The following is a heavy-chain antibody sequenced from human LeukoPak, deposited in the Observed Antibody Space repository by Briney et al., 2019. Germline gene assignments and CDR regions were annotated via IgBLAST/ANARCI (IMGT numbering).Heavy chain of an antibody. J-gene: IGHJ4*02. Sequence: GGSLRLSCAASGFTFSSYAMSWVRQAPGKGLEWVSAISGSGGSTYYADSVKGRFTISRDNSKNTLYLQMNSLRAEDTAVYYCAKDSSPIRGYSYGYRDYWGQGTLVTVSS. CDR3: AKDSSPIRGYSYGYRDY. D-gene: IGHD5-18*01. CDR2: ISGSGGST. V-gene: IGHV3-23*01. CDR1: GFTFSSYA.